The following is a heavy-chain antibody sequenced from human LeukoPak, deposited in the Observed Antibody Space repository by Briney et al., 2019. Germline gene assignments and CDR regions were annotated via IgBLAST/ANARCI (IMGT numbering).Heavy chain of an antibody. D-gene: IGHD5-12*01. CDR1: GGSINSGTFY. J-gene: IGHJ6*02. CDR2: MYYDGSS. V-gene: IGHV4-39*07. CDR3: AARGLYYGMDV. Sequence: PSETLSLTCTVSGGSINSGTFYWGWIRQPPGKGLEWIVSMYYDGSSYYNPSLKSRVTTSVDTSKNQFSLKLSSVTAADTAVYYCAARGLYYGMDVWGQGTTVTVSS.